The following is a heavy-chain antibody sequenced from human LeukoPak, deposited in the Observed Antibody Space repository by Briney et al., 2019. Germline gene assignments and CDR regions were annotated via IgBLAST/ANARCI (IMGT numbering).Heavy chain of an antibody. V-gene: IGHV3-48*04. CDR1: GFTLISYW. CDR3: ARDPNYDILTGYLWG. J-gene: IGHJ4*02. CDR2: ISSSGSTI. Sequence: GGSLRLSCAASGFTLISYWMTWVRQAPGKGLEWVSYISSSGSTIYYADSVKGRFTISRDNAKNSLYLQMNSLRAEDTAVYYCARDPNYDILTGYLWGWGQGTLVTVSS. D-gene: IGHD3-9*01.